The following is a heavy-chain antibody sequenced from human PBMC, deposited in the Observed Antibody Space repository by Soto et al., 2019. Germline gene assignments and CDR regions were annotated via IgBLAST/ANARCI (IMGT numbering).Heavy chain of an antibody. D-gene: IGHD3-16*01. Sequence: EVQLLESGGGLEQPGGSLRLSCAASGFTFSGHSMSWVRQAPGKGLEWFSTFSGSGTTYYADSVKGRFTISRDDSKKTLYLQMNSLRVDDTAIYYCAKLTQYWGQGTLVTVSP. CDR2: FSGSGTT. V-gene: IGHV3-23*01. J-gene: IGHJ4*02. CDR3: AKLTQY. CDR1: GFTFSGHS.